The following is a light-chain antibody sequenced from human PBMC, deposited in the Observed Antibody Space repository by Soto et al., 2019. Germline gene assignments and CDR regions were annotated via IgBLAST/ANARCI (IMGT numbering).Light chain of an antibody. CDR3: CSYAGSSTFV. CDR2: EGS. CDR1: NSDVGSYNF. Sequence: QSALTQPASVSGSPGQSITISCTGTNSDVGSYNFVSWYQQHPGKAPKLMIYEGSKRPSGVSNRFSGSKSGNTASLTISGLQAEDEADYYCCSYAGSSTFVCGTGTKLTVL. V-gene: IGLV2-23*01. J-gene: IGLJ1*01.